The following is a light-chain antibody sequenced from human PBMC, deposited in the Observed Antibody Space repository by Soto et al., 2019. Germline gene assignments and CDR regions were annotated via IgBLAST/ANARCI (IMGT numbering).Light chain of an antibody. CDR2: DTS. J-gene: IGKJ2*01. V-gene: IGKV3-11*01. CDR1: QRISSY. CDR3: QQRSNWPLFT. Sequence: EIVLTQSPATVSLSPGERVTLSCRASQRISSYLAWYQQKPGQAPRLLIYDTSDRATGVPARFSGSGSGTDFTLTISSLEAEDFAVYHCQQRSNWPLFTFGQGTKLEIK.